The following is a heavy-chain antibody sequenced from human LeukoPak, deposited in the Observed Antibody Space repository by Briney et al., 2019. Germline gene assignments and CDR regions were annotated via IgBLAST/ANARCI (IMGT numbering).Heavy chain of an antibody. V-gene: IGHV3-7*01. D-gene: IGHD3-10*01. J-gene: IGHJ4*02. CDR2: IKQDGSEK. Sequence: GGSLRLSCAASGFTFSSYWMSWVRQAPGKGLEGVANIKQDGSEKYYVDSVKGRFTSSRDNAKNSLYLQMNSLRAEYTAVYYCARGARGVIIVYGYWGQGTLVTVSS. CDR3: ARGARGVIIVYGY. CDR1: GFTFSSYW.